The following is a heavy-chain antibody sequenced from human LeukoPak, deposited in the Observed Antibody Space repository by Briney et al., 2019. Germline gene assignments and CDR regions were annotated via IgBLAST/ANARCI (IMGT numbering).Heavy chain of an antibody. Sequence: SETLSLTCTVSGGSISISNYYWGWIRQPPGKGLEWIGSMSYSGRTYYNPSLKTRVTVSLDTSKNQFSLNLISVTAADTAVYYCARAMDYYDSSGYYYVSRAFDIWGQGTMVTVSS. D-gene: IGHD3-22*01. J-gene: IGHJ3*02. V-gene: IGHV4-39*07. CDR1: GGSISISNYY. CDR3: ARAMDYYDSSGYYYVSRAFDI. CDR2: MSYSGRT.